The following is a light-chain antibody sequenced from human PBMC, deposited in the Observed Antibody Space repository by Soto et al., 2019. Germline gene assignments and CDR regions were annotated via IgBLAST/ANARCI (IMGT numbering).Light chain of an antibody. CDR1: QDIRNY. CDR3: QKDDNVPLT. J-gene: IGKJ4*01. Sequence: DIQMTQTPSSLSASVGDRVTITCRASQDIRNYLAWYQQKPGQVPKLLIYVASTLQSGVPSRFSGSGSGTEFTLTITSLQPEDVATYHCQKDDNVPLTFGGGTKVEI. CDR2: VAS. V-gene: IGKV1-27*01.